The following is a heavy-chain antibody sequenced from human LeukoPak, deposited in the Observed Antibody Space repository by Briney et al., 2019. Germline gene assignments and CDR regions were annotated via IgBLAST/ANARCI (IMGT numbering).Heavy chain of an antibody. D-gene: IGHD6-19*01. CDR2: ISGCGGST. V-gene: IGHV3-23*01. Sequence: PGGSLRLSCAASGFTFGSYAMSWVRQAPGKGLEWVSYISGCGGSTFYADSVKGRLTISRDNSKNTLFLQMNSLRAEDTAVYYCARGHSSGWYGVYWGQGTLVTVSS. CDR3: ARGHSSGWYGVY. CDR1: GFTFGSYA. J-gene: IGHJ4*02.